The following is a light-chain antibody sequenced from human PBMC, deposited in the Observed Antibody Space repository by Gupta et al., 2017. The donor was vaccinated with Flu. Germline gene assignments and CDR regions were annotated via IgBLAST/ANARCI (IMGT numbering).Light chain of an antibody. CDR2: DNS. CDR1: NIGRKR. Sequence: SSVLSHPPSVSLAPGQPAIFTCWGTNIGRKRVHWYQQKPGQAPVLVLYDNSDRRSGIPERFSGSNSGNTTTMTISRVEAGDEAADYCQVWDNTSDNPMVFGGGTKLTVL. J-gene: IGLJ3*02. CDR3: QVWDNTSDNPMV. V-gene: IGLV3-21*02.